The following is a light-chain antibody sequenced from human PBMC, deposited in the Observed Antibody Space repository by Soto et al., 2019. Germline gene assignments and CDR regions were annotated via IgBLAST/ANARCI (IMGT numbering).Light chain of an antibody. CDR1: QSVSTNY. CDR3: QQYGRSPCT. J-gene: IGKJ1*01. CDR2: GAT. V-gene: IGKV3-20*01. Sequence: EIVLTQSPGTLSSSPGERATLSCRASQSVSTNYLAWYQQKPGQAPRLLMYGATSRDNGIPARFSGSGSGTDFTLTISRLDPEDFAVYYCQQYGRSPCTFGQGTKVEIK.